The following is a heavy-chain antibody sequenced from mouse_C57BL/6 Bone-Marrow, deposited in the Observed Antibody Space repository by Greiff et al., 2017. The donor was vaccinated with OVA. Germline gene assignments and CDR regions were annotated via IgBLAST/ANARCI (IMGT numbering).Heavy chain of an antibody. D-gene: IGHD2-3*01. V-gene: IGHV1-61*01. CDR3: ARVPYDGYLYYFDD. Sequence: VQLQQPGAELVRPGSSVKLSCKASGYTFTSYWMDWVKQRPGQGLEWIGNIYPSDSETHYNQKFKDKATLTVDKSSSTAYMQLSSLTSEDSAVYYCARVPYDGYLYYFDDWGQGTTLTVSS. CDR2: IYPSDSET. J-gene: IGHJ2*01. CDR1: GYTFTSYW.